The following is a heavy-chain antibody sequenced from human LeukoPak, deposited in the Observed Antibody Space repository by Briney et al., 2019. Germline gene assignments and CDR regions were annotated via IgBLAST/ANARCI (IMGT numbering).Heavy chain of an antibody. D-gene: IGHD6-19*01. CDR1: GFNFNKYD. CDR3: AKGGWLDD. J-gene: IGHJ4*02. V-gene: IGHV3-23*01. Sequence: QPGGSLRLSCAASGFNFNKYDMTWARQAPGKGPEWVSTITGRSDKTYYTDSVKGRFVTSRDNSKDTLYLQMNSLRAEDTALYYCAKGGWLDDLGQGALVTVSS. CDR2: ITGRSDKT.